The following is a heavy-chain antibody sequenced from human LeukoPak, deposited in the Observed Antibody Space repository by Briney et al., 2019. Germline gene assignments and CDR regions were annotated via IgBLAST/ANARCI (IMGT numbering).Heavy chain of an antibody. V-gene: IGHV4-39*07. CDR2: IYYSGST. D-gene: IGHD6-13*01. J-gene: IGHJ5*02. CDR3: ARDWRSSSWDWFDP. CDR1: GGSISSSSYY. Sequence: PSETLSLTCTVSGGSISSSSYYWGWIRQPPGKGLEWIGSIYYSGSTYYNPSLKSRLTISVDTSKNQFSLKLSSVTAADTAVYYCARDWRSSSWDWFDPWGQGTLVTVSS.